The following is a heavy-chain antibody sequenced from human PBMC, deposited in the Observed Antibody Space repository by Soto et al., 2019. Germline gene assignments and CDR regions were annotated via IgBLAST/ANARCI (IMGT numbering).Heavy chain of an antibody. J-gene: IGHJ4*02. CDR3: AKDSPVADY. CDR2: ISYDGSNK. V-gene: IGHV3-30*18. Sequence: QVQLVESGGGVVQPGRSLRLSCAASGFTFSDYGMHWVRQAPGKGLEWVAVISYDGSNKYYADSVKGRFTISRDDSKNTLYLQMNSLRTEDTALYYCAKDSPVADYWGQGTLVTASS. D-gene: IGHD6-19*01. CDR1: GFTFSDYG.